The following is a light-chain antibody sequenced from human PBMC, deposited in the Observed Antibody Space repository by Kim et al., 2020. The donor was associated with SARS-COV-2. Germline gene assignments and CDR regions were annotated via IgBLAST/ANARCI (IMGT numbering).Light chain of an antibody. J-gene: IGKJ2*01. CDR3: QQYNNWTYT. V-gene: IGKV3-15*01. CDR1: QSVSSN. CDR2: GAS. Sequence: EIVMTQSPATLSVSPGERATLSCRASQSVSSNLAWYQQKSGQAPRLLIYGASTRATGIPARFSGSGSGTEFTLTISSLQSEDFAVYYCQQYNNWTYTFGQGTKLEI.